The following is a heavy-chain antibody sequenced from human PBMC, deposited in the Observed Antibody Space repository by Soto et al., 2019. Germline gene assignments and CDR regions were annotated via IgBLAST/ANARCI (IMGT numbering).Heavy chain of an antibody. CDR2: IKSKVNGGTT. CDR3: TTDDPINKY. J-gene: IGHJ1*01. Sequence: VGSLRLSCAASGFTFSNAWMSWVRQAPGKGLEWVGRIKSKVNGGTTEYAAPVKGRFAISRDDSRYTVHLQMNSLKTEDTAVYYCTTDDPINKYWGQGTLVTVSS. V-gene: IGHV3-15*05. CDR1: GFTFSNAW.